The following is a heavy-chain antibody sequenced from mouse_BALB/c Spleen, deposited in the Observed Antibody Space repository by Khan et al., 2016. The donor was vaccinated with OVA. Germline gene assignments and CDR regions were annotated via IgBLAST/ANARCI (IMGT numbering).Heavy chain of an antibody. J-gene: IGHJ4*01. CDR2: INPRSSYT. CDR1: GYTFTSNT. D-gene: IGHD2-14*01. Sequence: QVQLKESGAELARPGASVKMSCKASGYTFTSNTMHWVKQRPGQGLEWIGYINPRSSYTNYNQKFKDKATLTADKSSSTAYMQLSSLTSEDSAFYYCARRTTDYAMDYWGQGTSVTVSS. V-gene: IGHV1-4*01. CDR3: ARRTTDYAMDY.